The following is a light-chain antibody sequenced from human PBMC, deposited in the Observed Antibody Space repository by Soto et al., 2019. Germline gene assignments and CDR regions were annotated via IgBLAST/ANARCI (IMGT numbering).Light chain of an antibody. CDR3: CSYAGTVAYV. CDR1: SSNIGAGYD. V-gene: IGLV1-40*01. J-gene: IGLJ1*01. Sequence: QSALTQPPSVSGAPGQRVTISCTGSSSNIGAGYDVHWYQQLPGTAPKLLIYGNSNRPSGVPDRFSGSKSGTSASLAITGLQAEDEADYFCCSYAGTVAYVFGTGTKVTVL. CDR2: GNS.